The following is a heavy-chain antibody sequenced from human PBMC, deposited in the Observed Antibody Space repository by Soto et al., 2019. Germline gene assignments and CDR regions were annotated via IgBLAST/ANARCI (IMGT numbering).Heavy chain of an antibody. CDR2: IYYSGST. CDR3: ARGIFLATAAAYFDF. V-gene: IGHV4-31*02. Sequence: WTWIRQHPGKGLEWIGYIYYSGSTYYNPSLKSRVIISIGASEIQFSLMLNSVTAADTAVYYCARGIFLATAAAYFDFWGQGTLVTVSS. J-gene: IGHJ4*02. D-gene: IGHD6-13*01.